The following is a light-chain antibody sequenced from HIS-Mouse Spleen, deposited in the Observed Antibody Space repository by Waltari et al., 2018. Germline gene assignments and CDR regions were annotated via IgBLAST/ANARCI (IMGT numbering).Light chain of an antibody. CDR2: EDS. J-gene: IGLJ2*01. V-gene: IGLV3-10*01. CDR3: YSTDSSGNHRV. CDR1: ALPKKY. Sequence: SYALTQPPSVSVSPGQTARIPCPGAALPKKYAYWYQQKSGQAPVLVIYEDSKRPSGIPERFSGSSSGTMATLTISGAQVEDEADYYCYSTDSSGNHRVFGGGTKLTVL.